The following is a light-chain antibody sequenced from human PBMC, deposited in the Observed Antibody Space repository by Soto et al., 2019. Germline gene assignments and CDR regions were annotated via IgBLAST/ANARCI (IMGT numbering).Light chain of an antibody. Sequence: EIVMTQSPATLSVSPGERVTLSCSARQSVSSNLAWYQQKPGQAPRLLIYGASTSATGIPARFSGSGSGTEFTLTISSLQSEDFAVYYCQQYNNWPLTFGGGTKVEIK. V-gene: IGKV3-15*01. J-gene: IGKJ4*01. CDR2: GAS. CDR3: QQYNNWPLT. CDR1: QSVSSN.